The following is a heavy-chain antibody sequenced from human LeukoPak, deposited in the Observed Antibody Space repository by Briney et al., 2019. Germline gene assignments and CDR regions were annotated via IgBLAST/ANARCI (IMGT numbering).Heavy chain of an antibody. J-gene: IGHJ6*03. CDR1: GYTFTSYG. CDR2: ISAYNGNT. CDR3: ARDGLFDYCDSSGYYYYYYYMDV. D-gene: IGHD3-22*01. Sequence: ASVKVSCKASGYTFTSYGISWVRQAPGQGLEWMGWISAYNGNTNYAQKLQGRVTMTTDTSTSTAYMELRSLRSDDTAVYYCARDGLFDYCDSSGYYYYYYYMDVWGKGTTVTISS. V-gene: IGHV1-18*01.